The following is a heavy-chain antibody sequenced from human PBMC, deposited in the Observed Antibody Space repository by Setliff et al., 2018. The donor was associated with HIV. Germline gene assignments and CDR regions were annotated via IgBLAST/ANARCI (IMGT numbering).Heavy chain of an antibody. CDR3: ARDQRLQGVQPPYWYFDR. D-gene: IGHD2-2*01. CDR2: ISHSGST. CDR1: GGSFNNYS. V-gene: IGHV4-34*01. J-gene: IGHJ2*01. Sequence: SETLSLTCGVFGGSFNNYSWNWFRQPPGRGLEWIGEISHSGSTSYNSSLKSRVTMSVDTAKNQFSLEMRSLTAADTAVYYCARDQRLQGVQPPYWYFDRWGRGTLVT.